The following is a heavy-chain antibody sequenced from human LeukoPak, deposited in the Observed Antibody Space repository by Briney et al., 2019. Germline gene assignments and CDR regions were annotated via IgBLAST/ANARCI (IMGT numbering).Heavy chain of an antibody. Sequence: ASVKVSCKASGYTFTGYYMHWVRQAPGQGLEWMGWINPNSGGTNYAQKFQGRVTMTRDTSISTAYMELSRLRSDDTAVYYCARGLHSVLLAGLFDYWGQGTLVTVSS. D-gene: IGHD6-19*01. V-gene: IGHV1-2*02. CDR3: ARGLHSVLLAGLFDY. CDR2: INPNSGGT. J-gene: IGHJ4*02. CDR1: GYTFTGYY.